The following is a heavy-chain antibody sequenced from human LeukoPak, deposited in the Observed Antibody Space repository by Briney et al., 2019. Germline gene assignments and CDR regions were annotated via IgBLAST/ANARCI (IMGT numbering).Heavy chain of an antibody. V-gene: IGHV4-39*07. CDR2: IFFGGTT. D-gene: IGHD1-14*01. J-gene: IGHJ4*02. CDR1: GGSISTSSYY. CDR3: ADRGDH. Sequence: SETLSLTCTVSGGSISTSSYYWDWIRQPPGKGLEWIGTIFFGGTTQYNPSLRSRVTISVDTSKNQVSLNLTSVTAADTAVYYCADRGDHWGQGNLVTVSS.